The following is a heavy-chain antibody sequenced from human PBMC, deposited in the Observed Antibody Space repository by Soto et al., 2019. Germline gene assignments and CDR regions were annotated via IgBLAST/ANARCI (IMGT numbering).Heavy chain of an antibody. V-gene: IGHV1-18*01. D-gene: IGHD3-10*01. CDR3: ARDKAYYYGSGSYYTAEDHYYGMDV. CDR1: GYTFTSYG. Sequence: QVQLVQSGAEVKKPGASVKVSCKASGYTFTSYGISWVRQAPGQGLEWMGWISAYNGNTNYAQKLQGRVTMTTDTSTSTAYMELRSLRSDDTAVYYCARDKAYYYGSGSYYTAEDHYYGMDVWGQGTTVTVSS. CDR2: ISAYNGNT. J-gene: IGHJ6*02.